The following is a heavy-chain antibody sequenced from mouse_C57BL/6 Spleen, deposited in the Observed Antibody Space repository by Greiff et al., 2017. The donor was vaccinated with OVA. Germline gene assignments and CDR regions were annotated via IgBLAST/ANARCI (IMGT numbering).Heavy chain of an antibody. V-gene: IGHV1-61*01. CDR3: ARGATAYFDY. J-gene: IGHJ2*01. CDR1: GYTFTSYW. CDR2: IYPSDSET. Sequence: QVHVKQPGAELVRPGSSVKLSCKASGYTFTSYWMDWVKQRPGQGLEWIGNIYPSDSETHYNQKFKDKATLTVDKSSSTAYMQLSSLTSEDSAVYYCARGATAYFDYWAQGTTLTVSS. D-gene: IGHD1-2*01.